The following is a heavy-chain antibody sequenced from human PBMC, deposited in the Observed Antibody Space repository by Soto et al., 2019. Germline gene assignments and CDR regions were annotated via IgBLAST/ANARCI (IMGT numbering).Heavy chain of an antibody. CDR3: ARGDRFGSSYYFDY. D-gene: IGHD3-10*01. CDR2: IYYSGST. CDR1: GGSISSGGYY. V-gene: IGHV4-31*03. Sequence: QVQLQESGPGLVKPSQTLSLTCTVSGGSISSGGYYWSWIRQHPGKGLEWIGYIYYSGSTYYNPSLKIRVTISVDTSKNQSSLKLSSVTAADTAVYYCARGDRFGSSYYFDYWGQGTLVTVSS. J-gene: IGHJ4*02.